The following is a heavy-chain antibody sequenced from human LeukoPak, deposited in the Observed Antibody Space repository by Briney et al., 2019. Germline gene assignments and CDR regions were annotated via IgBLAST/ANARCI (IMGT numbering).Heavy chain of an antibody. J-gene: IGHJ5*02. CDR2: ISSSSSYI. Sequence: KSGGSLRLSCAASGFTFSSYSMNWVRQAPGKGLEWVSSISSSSSYIYYADSVKGRFTISRDNAKNSLYLQMNSLRAEDTAVYYCARGFLTSGDYAWGQGTLVTVSS. V-gene: IGHV3-21*01. CDR3: ARGFLTSGDYA. CDR1: GFTFSSYS. D-gene: IGHD4-17*01.